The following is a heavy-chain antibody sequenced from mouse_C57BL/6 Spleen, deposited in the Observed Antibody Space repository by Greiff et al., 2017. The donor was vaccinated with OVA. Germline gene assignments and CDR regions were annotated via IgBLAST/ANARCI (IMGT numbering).Heavy chain of an antibody. CDR1: GYTFTSYW. J-gene: IGHJ1*03. CDR2: IYPGSGST. D-gene: IGHD2-5*01. Sequence: QVQLKQPGAELVKPGASVKMSCKASGYTFTSYWITWVKQRPGQGLEWIGDIYPGSGSTNYNEKFKSKATLTVDTSSSTAYMQLSSLTSEDSAVYYCARYSNYEDWYFDVWGTGTTVTVSS. CDR3: ARYSNYEDWYFDV. V-gene: IGHV1-55*01.